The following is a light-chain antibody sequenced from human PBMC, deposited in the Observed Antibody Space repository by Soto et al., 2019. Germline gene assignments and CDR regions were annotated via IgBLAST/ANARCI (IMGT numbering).Light chain of an antibody. V-gene: IGKV2-28*01. Sequence: DIVLTQSPLYLPVTPGEPASISCRFSQSLLHSNGYIYLDWYLQRPGQSPPLLIYPTSNRSSGVPDRFSGSVSVRDFTLGISTFESEYVGVYYCMHAQDSPPLTNGLGTNVY. CDR3: MHAQDSPPLTNGLGTNVY. CDR1: QSLLHSNGYIY. J-gene: IGKJ2*03. CDR2: PTS.